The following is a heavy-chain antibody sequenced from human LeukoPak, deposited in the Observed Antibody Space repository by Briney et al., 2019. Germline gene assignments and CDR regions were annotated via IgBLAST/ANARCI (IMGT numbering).Heavy chain of an antibody. Sequence: GASVKVSCKVSGDTLTELSMHWVRQAPGKGLEWMGGFDPEEGESIYAQKFQGRVTMTEDTSTDTAYMELSSLRSEDTAVYYCATDQRYNNNRQNDYWGQGTLVTVSS. CDR2: FDPEEGES. CDR3: ATDQRYNNNRQNDY. J-gene: IGHJ4*02. D-gene: IGHD1-1*01. CDR1: GDTLTELS. V-gene: IGHV1-24*01.